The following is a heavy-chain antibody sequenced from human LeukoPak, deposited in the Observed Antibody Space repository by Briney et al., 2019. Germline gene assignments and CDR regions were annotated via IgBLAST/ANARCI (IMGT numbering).Heavy chain of an antibody. CDR2: ISYDGSNK. V-gene: IGHV3-30*18. Sequence: GGSLRLSCAASGFTFSSYGMHWVRQAPGKGLEWVAVISYDGSNKYYADSVRGRFTISRDDSKNTLYVKMNSLRVDDAAVYYCAKDSGYASAFDIWGQGTMVTVSS. CDR1: GFTFSSYG. J-gene: IGHJ3*02. CDR3: AKDSGYASAFDI. D-gene: IGHD5-12*01.